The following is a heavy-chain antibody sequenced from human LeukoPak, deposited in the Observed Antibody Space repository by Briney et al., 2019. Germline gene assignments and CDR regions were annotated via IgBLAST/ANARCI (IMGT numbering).Heavy chain of an antibody. J-gene: IGHJ6*02. V-gene: IGHV3-9*01. CDR2: ISRDSANI. Sequence: GGSLRLSCAASGFTFDDYVMHWVRQAPGRGLEWVSGISRDSANIGYADSVKGRFTISRDNAKNSLYLQMNSLTTEDTALYYCARDFCTGCNYYFYGTDVWGRGTTVTVSS. CDR3: ARDFCTGCNYYFYGTDV. CDR1: GFTFDDYV. D-gene: IGHD2-2*01.